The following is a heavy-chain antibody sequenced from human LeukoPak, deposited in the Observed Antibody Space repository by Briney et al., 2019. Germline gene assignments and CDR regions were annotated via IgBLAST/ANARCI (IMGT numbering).Heavy chain of an antibody. V-gene: IGHV3-33*08. D-gene: IGHD2-15*01. CDR3: ARDLGYCSGGSCLYYYYGMDV. CDR2: IWYDGSNK. J-gene: IGHJ6*02. CDR1: GFTFSSYA. Sequence: GGSLRLSCAASGFTFSSYAMSWVRQAPGKGLEWVAVIWYDGSNKYYADSVKGRFTISRDNSKNTLYLQMNSLRAEDTAVYYCARDLGYCSGGSCLYYYYGMDVWGQGTTVTVSS.